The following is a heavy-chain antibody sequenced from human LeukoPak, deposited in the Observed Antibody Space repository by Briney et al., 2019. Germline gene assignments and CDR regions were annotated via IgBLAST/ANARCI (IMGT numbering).Heavy chain of an antibody. CDR2: ISSSGSTI. J-gene: IGHJ5*02. V-gene: IGHV3-11*04. D-gene: IGHD2-2*01. CDR3: VRDTPKYCSSISCFDP. CDR1: GFTFSDYY. Sequence: PGGSLRLSCAASGFTFSDYYMSWIRQAPGKGLDWVSYISSSGSTIYYADSVKGRFTISRDNAKNSLYLQMNSLRAEDTAVYYCVRDTPKYCSSISCFDPWGQGTLVTVSS.